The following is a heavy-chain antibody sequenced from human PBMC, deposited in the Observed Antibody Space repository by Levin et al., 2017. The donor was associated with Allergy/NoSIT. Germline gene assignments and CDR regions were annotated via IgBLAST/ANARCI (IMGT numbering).Heavy chain of an antibody. D-gene: IGHD2-15*01. CDR3: AKGSYCSAGTCYSRLGY. J-gene: IGHJ4*02. CDR2: ISGSGGTT. V-gene: IGHV3-23*01. Sequence: ASETLSLTCAGSGFTFSSDVMSWVRQAPGKGLEWVSGISGSGGTTYYADSVKGRFTISRDNSKNTLYLQMNSLRAEDTAVYYCAKGSYCSAGTCYSRLGYWGQGTLVTVSS. CDR1: GFTFSSDV.